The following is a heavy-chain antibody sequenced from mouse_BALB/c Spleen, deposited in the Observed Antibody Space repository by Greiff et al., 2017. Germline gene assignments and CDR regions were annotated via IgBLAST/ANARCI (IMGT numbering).Heavy chain of an antibody. CDR2: IYPGNVNT. Sequence: QVQLQQSGPELVNPGASVRISCKASGYTFTSYYIHWVKQRPGQGLEWIGWIYPGNVNTKYNEKFKGKATLTADKSSSTAYMQLSSLTSEDSAVYFCARGLYYYGSSPYAMDYWGQGTSVTVSS. CDR1: GYTFTSYY. CDR3: ARGLYYYGSSPYAMDY. V-gene: IGHV1S56*01. D-gene: IGHD1-1*01. J-gene: IGHJ4*01.